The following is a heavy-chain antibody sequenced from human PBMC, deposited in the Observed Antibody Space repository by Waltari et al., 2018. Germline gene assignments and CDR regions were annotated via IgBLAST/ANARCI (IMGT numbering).Heavy chain of an antibody. J-gene: IGHJ4*02. D-gene: IGHD2-8*01. CDR2: VNQHGNDM. V-gene: IGHV3-7*03. CDR3: ATNSDFRFDY. CDR1: GFTFSNHW. Sequence: EVRLVESGGDLVQPGGSLRLSCAASGFTFSNHWMTWVRQAPGKGLGGLAKVNQHGNDMHYADSVKGRFTISRDNAKNSLYLQIDGLRGDDTAIYYCATNSDFRFDYWGQGTLVTVSS.